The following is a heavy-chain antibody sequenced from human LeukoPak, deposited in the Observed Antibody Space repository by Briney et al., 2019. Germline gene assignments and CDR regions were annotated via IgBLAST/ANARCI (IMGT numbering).Heavy chain of an antibody. J-gene: IGHJ4*02. Sequence: PGGSMRLSCAASGFTFSSYGMHWVRQAPGKGLEWVAVIWYDGSNKYYADSVKGRFTISRDNSKNSLYLQMNSLRAEDTAVYYCARGPRRDGYNPVGYWGQGTLVTVSS. CDR2: IWYDGSNK. V-gene: IGHV3-33*01. CDR1: GFTFSSYG. D-gene: IGHD5-24*01. CDR3: ARGPRRDGYNPVGY.